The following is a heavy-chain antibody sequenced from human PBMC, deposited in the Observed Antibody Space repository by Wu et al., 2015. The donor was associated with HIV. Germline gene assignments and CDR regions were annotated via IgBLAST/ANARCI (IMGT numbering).Heavy chain of an antibody. J-gene: IGHJ4*02. D-gene: IGHD3-22*01. V-gene: IGHV1-46*01. CDR1: GYTFTSYY. CDR3: ARNFYQIGSGYFPYY. Sequence: QVQLVQSGAEVKKPGASVKVSCKASGYTFTSYYMHWVRQAPRQGLEWMGIINPSGGSTSYAQKFQGRVTMTRDTSTSTVYMELSSLRSEDTAVYYCARNFYQIGSGYFPYYWGQGTLVTVSS. CDR2: INPSGGST.